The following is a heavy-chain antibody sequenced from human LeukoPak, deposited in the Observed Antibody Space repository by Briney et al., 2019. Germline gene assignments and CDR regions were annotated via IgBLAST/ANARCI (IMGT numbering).Heavy chain of an antibody. D-gene: IGHD4-11*01. CDR3: ARENASSYVGPTDY. V-gene: IGHV3-7*01. CDR2: IKQDGSEK. CDR1: GFTFSSYW. Sequence: GGSLRLSCAASGFTFSSYWMSWVRQAPGKGLEWVANIKQDGSEKYYVDSVKGRFTISRDNAKNSLYLQMNSLRAEDTAVYYRARENASSYVGPTDYWGQGTLVTVSS. J-gene: IGHJ4*02.